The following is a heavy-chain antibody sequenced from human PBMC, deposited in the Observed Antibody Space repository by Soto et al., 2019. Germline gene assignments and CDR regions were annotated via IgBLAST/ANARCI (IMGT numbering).Heavy chain of an antibody. CDR1: GYTFTSYA. J-gene: IGHJ5*02. CDR2: INAGNGNT. Sequence: ASVKVSCKASGYTFTSYAMHWVRQAPGQRLEWMGWINAGNGNTKYSQKFQGRVTITRDTSASTAYMELSSLRSEDTAVYYCAREYCSSTSCYENWFDPWGQGTLVTVS. V-gene: IGHV1-3*01. CDR3: AREYCSSTSCYENWFDP. D-gene: IGHD2-2*01.